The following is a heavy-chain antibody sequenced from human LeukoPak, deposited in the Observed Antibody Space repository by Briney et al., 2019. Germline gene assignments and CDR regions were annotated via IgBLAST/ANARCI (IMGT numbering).Heavy chain of an antibody. CDR1: GYTFTGYY. V-gene: IGHV1-2*02. Sequence: ASVKVSCKASGYTFTGYYMHWVRQAPGQGLEWMGWINPNSGGTNYAQKFQGRVTMTRDTSISTAYMELSRLRSDDTAVYYYARVAITGTPDLDYWGQGTLVTVSS. D-gene: IGHD1-7*01. CDR3: ARVAITGTPDLDY. CDR2: INPNSGGT. J-gene: IGHJ4*01.